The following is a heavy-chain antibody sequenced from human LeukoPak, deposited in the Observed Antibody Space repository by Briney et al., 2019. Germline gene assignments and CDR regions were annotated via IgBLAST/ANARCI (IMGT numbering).Heavy chain of an antibody. D-gene: IGHD6-19*01. Sequence: PSETLSLTCAVYGGSFSGYYWSWIRQPPGKGLEWIGEINHSGGTNYNPSLKSRVTISVDTSKNQFSLKLSSVTAADTAVYYCARVGSGWYVPDYWGQGTLVTVSS. V-gene: IGHV4-34*01. CDR3: ARVGSGWYVPDY. J-gene: IGHJ4*02. CDR1: GGSFSGYY. CDR2: INHSGGT.